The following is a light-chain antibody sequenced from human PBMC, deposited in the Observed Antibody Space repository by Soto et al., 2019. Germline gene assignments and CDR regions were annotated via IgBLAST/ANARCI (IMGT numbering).Light chain of an antibody. CDR1: SSDVGGYNY. Sequence: QSVLTQPRSVSGSPGQSVTISCTGTSSDVGGYNYVSWYQQHPGKAPKLMIYDVTRRPPGVPDRFSGPKSGNTASLTISGLQAEDEADYYCCSYAGTYSYVFGTGTKVTVL. CDR3: CSYAGTYSYV. CDR2: DVT. J-gene: IGLJ1*01. V-gene: IGLV2-11*01.